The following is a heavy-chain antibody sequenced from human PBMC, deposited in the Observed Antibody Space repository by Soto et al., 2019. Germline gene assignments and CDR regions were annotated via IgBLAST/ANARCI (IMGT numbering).Heavy chain of an antibody. CDR3: ARTLAARFDY. V-gene: IGHV3-11*01. D-gene: IGHD6-6*01. Sequence: PGGSLRLSCAASGFPFSDYYMSWIRQAPGKGLEWVSHITNSGSTKYYADSVKGRFTIPRDNAKNSLFLQMNSLRAEDTAVYYCARTLAARFDYWGQGTPVTVSS. J-gene: IGHJ4*02. CDR2: ITNSGSTK. CDR1: GFPFSDYY.